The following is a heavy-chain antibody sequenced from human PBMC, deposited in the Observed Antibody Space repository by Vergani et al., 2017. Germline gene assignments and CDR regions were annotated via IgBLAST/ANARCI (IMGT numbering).Heavy chain of an antibody. Sequence: QAQLQESGPRLVKPSQTLSLTCTVSGGSISSGDYYWSWIRQPPGKGLEWIGYIYYSGSTYYNPSLKSRVTISVDTSKNQFSLKLSSVTAADTAVYYCARGALWGITMVRGVIITPYFDYWGQGTLVTVSS. CDR2: IYYSGST. J-gene: IGHJ4*02. D-gene: IGHD3-10*01. V-gene: IGHV4-30-4*08. CDR1: GGSISSGDYY. CDR3: ARGALWGITMVRGVIITPYFDY.